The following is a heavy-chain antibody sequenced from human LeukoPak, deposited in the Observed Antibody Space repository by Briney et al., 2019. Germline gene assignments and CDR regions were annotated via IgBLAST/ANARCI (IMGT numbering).Heavy chain of an antibody. CDR2: ISNDGSRK. CDR1: GFTFSGFW. J-gene: IGHJ4*02. V-gene: IGHV3-30*03. Sequence: GGSLRLSCVASGFTFSGFWMHWVRQAPGKGLEWVAIISNDGSRKYYAHSVEGRFTISRDNSKNTLYLQMDSLRAEDTAVYYCARDRAWNYFDYWGQGTLVTVSS. CDR3: ARDRAWNYFDY. D-gene: IGHD3-3*01.